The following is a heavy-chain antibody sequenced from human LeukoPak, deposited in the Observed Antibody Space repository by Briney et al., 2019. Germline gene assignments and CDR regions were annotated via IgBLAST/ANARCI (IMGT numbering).Heavy chain of an antibody. CDR2: INHSGST. J-gene: IGHJ6*03. CDR1: GGSISSYY. V-gene: IGHV4-34*01. D-gene: IGHD2-2*01. CDR3: ARGKSSTSCSGKYMDV. Sequence: PSETLSLTCTVSGGSISSYYWSWIRQPPGKGLEWIGEINHSGSTNYNPSLKSRVTISVDTSKNQFSLKLSSVTAADTAVYYCARGKSSTSCSGKYMDVWGKGTTVTVSS.